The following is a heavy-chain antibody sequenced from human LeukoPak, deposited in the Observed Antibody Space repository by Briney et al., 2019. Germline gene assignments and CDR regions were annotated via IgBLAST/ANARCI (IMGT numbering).Heavy chain of an antibody. CDR3: ARATTIRGDPFDY. V-gene: IGHV3-11*05. CDR2: VSGSGSNT. J-gene: IGHJ4*02. D-gene: IGHD3-10*01. CDR1: GFTFSDYY. Sequence: GGPLRLSCAASGFTFSDYYMSWIRQAPGKGLEWLSYVSGSGSNTNYAGSVKGRFTTSSDNAKNSLFLQMNSLRAEDTAMYFCARATTIRGDPFDYWGQGTLVTDSS.